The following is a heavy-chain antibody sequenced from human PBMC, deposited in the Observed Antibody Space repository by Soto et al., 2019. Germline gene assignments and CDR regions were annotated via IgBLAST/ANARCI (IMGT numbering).Heavy chain of an antibody. CDR3: ARDVVPAERFDP. Sequence: GGSLRLSCAASGFNFSSYAMHWVRQAPGKGLEWVAVISYDGSNKYYADSVKGRFTISRDNSKNTLYLQMNSLRAEDTAVYYCARDVVPAERFDPWGQGTLVTVSS. CDR2: ISYDGSNK. CDR1: GFNFSSYA. V-gene: IGHV3-30-3*01. J-gene: IGHJ5*02. D-gene: IGHD2-2*01.